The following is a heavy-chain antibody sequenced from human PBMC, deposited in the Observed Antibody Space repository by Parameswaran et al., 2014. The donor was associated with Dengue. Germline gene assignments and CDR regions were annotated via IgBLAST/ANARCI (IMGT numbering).Heavy chain of an antibody. CDR3: ARVFYYGSGSYYNNYFDY. CDR2: INPNSGGT. CDR1: GYTFTGYY. J-gene: IGHJ4*02. D-gene: IGHD3-10*01. Sequence: GESLKISCKASGYTFTGYYMHWVRQAPGQGLEWMGWINPNSGGTNYAQKFQGRVTMTRDTSISTAYMELSRLRSDDTAVYYCARVFYYGSGSYYNNYFDYWGQGTLVTVSS. V-gene: IGHV1-2*02.